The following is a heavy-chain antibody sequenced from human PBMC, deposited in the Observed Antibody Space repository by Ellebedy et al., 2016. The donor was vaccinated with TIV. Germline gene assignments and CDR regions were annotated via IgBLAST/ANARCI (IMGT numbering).Heavy chain of an antibody. CDR2: INHSGST. D-gene: IGHD6-6*01. CDR3: ARGIYSSSKGWFNP. V-gene: IGHV4-34*01. J-gene: IGHJ5*02. CDR1: GGSFSGYY. Sequence: SETLSLTXAVYGGSFSGYYWSWIRQPPGKGLEWIGEINHSGSTNYNPSLKSRVTISVDTSKNQFSLKLSSVTAADTAVYYCARGIYSSSKGWFNPWGQGALVTVSS.